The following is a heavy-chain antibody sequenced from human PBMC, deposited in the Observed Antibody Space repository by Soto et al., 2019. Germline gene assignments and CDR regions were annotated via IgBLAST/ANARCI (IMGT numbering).Heavy chain of an antibody. Sequence: QITLKESGPTLVKPTQTLTLTCTFSGFSLSTSGVGVGWIRQPPGKALEWLALIYCDDDKRYSPSLKTTLTITKDTSKNQVVLTMANMDPVDTATYYCAHRRFPRGLDYWGQGTLVTVSS. CDR1: GFSLSTSGVG. V-gene: IGHV2-5*02. D-gene: IGHD3-10*01. CDR2: IYCDDDK. CDR3: AHRRFPRGLDY. J-gene: IGHJ4*02.